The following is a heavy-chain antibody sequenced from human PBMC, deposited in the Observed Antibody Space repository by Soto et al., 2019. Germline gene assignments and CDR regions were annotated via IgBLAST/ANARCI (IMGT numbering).Heavy chain of an antibody. Sequence: SETLSLPCTVSGGFISRYYWGWIRQPPGKGLEWIGYIYYSGSTNYNPSLKSRVTISVDTSKNQFSLKLSSVTAADTAVYYCARDNYDILTGYYYGMDAWGQGTTVT. CDR3: ARDNYDILTGYYYGMDA. CDR2: IYYSGST. CDR1: GGFISRYY. V-gene: IGHV4-59*01. D-gene: IGHD3-9*01. J-gene: IGHJ6*01.